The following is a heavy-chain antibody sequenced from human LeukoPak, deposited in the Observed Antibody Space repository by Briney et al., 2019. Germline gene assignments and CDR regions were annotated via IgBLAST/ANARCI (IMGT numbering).Heavy chain of an antibody. D-gene: IGHD1-26*01. CDR1: GGSISSSSYY. J-gene: IGHJ3*02. CDR3: ARDLRIVGATGAFDI. Sequence: SETLSLTCTVSGGSISSSSYYWGWIRQPPGKGLEWIGSIYYSGSTYYNPSLKSRVTISVDTSKNQFSLKLSSVTAADTAVYYCARDLRIVGATGAFDIWGQGTMVTVSS. CDR2: IYYSGST. V-gene: IGHV4-39*07.